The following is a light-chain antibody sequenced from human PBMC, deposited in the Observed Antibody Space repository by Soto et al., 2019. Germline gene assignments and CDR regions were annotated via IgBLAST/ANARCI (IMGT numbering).Light chain of an antibody. V-gene: IGLV2-23*01. CDR3: CSYARGSTYV. CDR1: SSDVGNYNL. J-gene: IGLJ1*01. Sequence: QSVLTQPASVSGSPGQSITISCTGTSSDVGNYNLVSWYQQHPGKAPKLIIYEDTKRPSGVSNRFPGSKSGNTASLTISGLQAEDEAHYYCCSYARGSTYVFGTGTKVTVL. CDR2: EDT.